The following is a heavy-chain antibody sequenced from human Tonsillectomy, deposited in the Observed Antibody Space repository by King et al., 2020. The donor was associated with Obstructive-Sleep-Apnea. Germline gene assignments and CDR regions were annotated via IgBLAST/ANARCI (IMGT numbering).Heavy chain of an antibody. CDR3: ARDLGYNDYGAL. V-gene: IGHV4-39*07. D-gene: IGHD3-16*01. CDR2: MYYRWST. Sequence: QLQESGPGLVKPSETLSLTCTVSGGSISSSSYDCGWIRQPPRKGLEWIGRMYYRWSTYYNPSLKSRVTISADTSKNQFSPNLTSVTAADTAVYYCARDLGYNDYGALWGQGTLVTVSS. J-gene: IGHJ4*02. CDR1: GGSISSSSYD.